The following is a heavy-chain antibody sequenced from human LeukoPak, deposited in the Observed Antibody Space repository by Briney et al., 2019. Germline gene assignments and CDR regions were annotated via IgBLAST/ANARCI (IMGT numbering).Heavy chain of an antibody. CDR3: ATYSSLNRREFQY. CDR1: GFTFSNYW. J-gene: IGHJ1*01. D-gene: IGHD3-22*01. CDR2: IKTDESEK. Sequence: GGSLRLSCEGSGFTFSNYWMGWVRQAPGKGLQWVANIKTDESEKYYVDSVKGRFTISRDNAKNSLYLQMNSLRAEDTAVYYCATYSSLNRREFQYWGQGTLLTVSS. V-gene: IGHV3-7*01.